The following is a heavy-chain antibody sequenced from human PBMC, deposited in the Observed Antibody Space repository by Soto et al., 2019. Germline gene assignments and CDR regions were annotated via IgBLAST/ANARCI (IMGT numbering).Heavy chain of an antibody. J-gene: IGHJ4*02. CDR3: ARVCGSCDGQPLDY. Sequence: EVQLVESGGGLVKPGGSLRLSCAASGFTFSSYSMNWVRQAPGKGLEWVSSISSSSSYIYYADSVKGRCTISRDNAKNSLYLQMNSMRAEDTAVYYCARVCGSCDGQPLDYWGQGTLVTVSS. CDR1: GFTFSSYS. V-gene: IGHV3-21*01. D-gene: IGHD2-15*01. CDR2: ISSSSSYI.